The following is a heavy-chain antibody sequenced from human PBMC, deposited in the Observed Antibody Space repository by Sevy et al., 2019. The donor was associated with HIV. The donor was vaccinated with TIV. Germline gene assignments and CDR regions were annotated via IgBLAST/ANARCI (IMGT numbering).Heavy chain of an antibody. Sequence: SETLSLTCTVSGGSISSGGYYWSWIRQHPGKGLEWIGYIYYSGSTYYNPSLKSRVTISVDTSKNQFSLKLSSVTAADTAVYYCARDWSTAFDIWGQGTMVTVSS. CDR3: ARDWSTAFDI. CDR1: GGSISSGGYY. J-gene: IGHJ3*02. V-gene: IGHV4-31*03. CDR2: IYYSGST.